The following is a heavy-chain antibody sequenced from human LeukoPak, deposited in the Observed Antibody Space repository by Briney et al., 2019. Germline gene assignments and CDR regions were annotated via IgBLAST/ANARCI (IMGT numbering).Heavy chain of an antibody. D-gene: IGHD1-14*01. CDR2: IKSKTDGGTT. CDR3: NTGGTLRRGDHQ. J-gene: IGHJ1*01. Sequence: GGSLRLSCAASGFTFSNAWMSWVRQAPGKGLEWVGRIKSKTDGGTTDYAAPVKGRFTISRDDSKNTLYLQMNSLKIEDTAVYYCNTGGTLRRGDHQWGRGTLVTVSS. V-gene: IGHV3-15*01. CDR1: GFTFSNAW.